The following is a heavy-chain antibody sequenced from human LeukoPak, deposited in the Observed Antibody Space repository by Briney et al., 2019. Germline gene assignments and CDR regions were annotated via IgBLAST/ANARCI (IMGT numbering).Heavy chain of an antibody. V-gene: IGHV3-66*01. CDR3: AGGPWDFDF. J-gene: IGHJ4*02. CDR1: GFSVSRNY. Sequence: PGGSLRLSCAASGFSVSRNYWSWVRQAPGKGLQRVSVLYSSGNTFYADSVKGRFTISRDNSMNTLFLQMTSLRAEDTAMYYCAGGPWDFDFWGQGTQVTVSS. D-gene: IGHD1-26*01. CDR2: LYSSGNT.